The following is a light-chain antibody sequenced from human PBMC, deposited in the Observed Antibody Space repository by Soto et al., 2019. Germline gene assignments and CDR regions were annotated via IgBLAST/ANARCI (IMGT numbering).Light chain of an antibody. Sequence: DIQMTQSPSAMSASLGDRVTITCRASQGIDNYLAWFQQKPGKVPQRLIYAASTLQSGVPSRFSGSGSGTEFTLTISSLQPEDFATYYCQQVKSYPRTFGGGTKVDIK. V-gene: IGKV1-17*03. J-gene: IGKJ4*01. CDR1: QGIDNY. CDR3: QQVKSYPRT. CDR2: AAS.